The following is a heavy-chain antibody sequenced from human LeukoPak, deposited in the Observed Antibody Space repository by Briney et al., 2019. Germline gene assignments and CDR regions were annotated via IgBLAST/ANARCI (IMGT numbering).Heavy chain of an antibody. J-gene: IGHJ4*02. CDR3: AMGDYYDSSGYPLLYY. Sequence: PSETLSLTCTVSGGSISSYYWSWIRQPPGKGLEWIGYIYYSESTNYHPSLKSRVTISVDTSKNQFSLKLSSVTAADTAVYYCAMGDYYDSSGYPLLYYWGQGTLVTVSS. CDR2: IYYSEST. V-gene: IGHV4-59*01. CDR1: GGSISSYY. D-gene: IGHD3-22*01.